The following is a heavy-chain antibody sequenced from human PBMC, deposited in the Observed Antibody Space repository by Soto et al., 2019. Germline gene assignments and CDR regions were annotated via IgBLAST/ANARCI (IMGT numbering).Heavy chain of an antibody. J-gene: IGHJ4*02. CDR3: ARATGSNHPFDY. V-gene: IGHV3-74*01. D-gene: IGHD2-2*01. CDR1: GFTFSTYW. Sequence: EVPLVESGGGLVQPGGSLRLSCAATGFTFSTYWMHWVRQGPGKGLVWVSRISTDGSSTTYADSVKGRFTISRDNAKTTLYLQMNSLRAEDTAVYYCARATGSNHPFDYWGQGSLVTVSS. CDR2: ISTDGSST.